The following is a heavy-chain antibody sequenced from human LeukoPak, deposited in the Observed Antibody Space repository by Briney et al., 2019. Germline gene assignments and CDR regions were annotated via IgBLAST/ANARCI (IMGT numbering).Heavy chain of an antibody. CDR3: AKPLYSHDTASYVDY. CDR2: IYYGGST. J-gene: IGHJ4*02. CDR1: GGSISSGDYY. V-gene: IGHV4-30-4*08. D-gene: IGHD2-21*01. Sequence: SQTLSLTCTVSGGSISSGDYYWSWIRQPPGKGLEWIGYIYYGGSTYYNPSLKSRVTISVDTSKNQFSLKLSSVTAADTGVYYCAKPLYSHDTASYVDYWGQGTLVTVSS.